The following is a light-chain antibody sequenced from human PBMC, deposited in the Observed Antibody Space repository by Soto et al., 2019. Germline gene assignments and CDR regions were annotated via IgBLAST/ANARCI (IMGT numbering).Light chain of an antibody. CDR2: EVS. J-gene: IGLJ1*01. Sequence: QSALTQPPSASGSSGQSVAISCTGTSSDVGGYNYVSWYQQHPGKAPQVMIYEVSKRTSGVPDRVSGSKSGNTASLTVSVLQDEEEADYYCRAYAGSDSYVFGTGTKLTVL. CDR3: RAYAGSDSYV. V-gene: IGLV2-8*01. CDR1: SSDVGGYNY.